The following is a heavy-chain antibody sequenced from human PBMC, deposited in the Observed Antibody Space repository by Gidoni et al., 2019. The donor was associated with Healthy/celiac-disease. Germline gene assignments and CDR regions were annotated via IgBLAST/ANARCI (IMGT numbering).Heavy chain of an antibody. CDR3: ASGASPTSYYGMDV. Sequence: QVQLQESGPGLVKPSETLSLTCTVSGGSISSYYWRWIRQPPGKGLEWIGYIYYSGSTNYNPSLKSRVTISVDTSKNQFSLKLSSVTAADTAVYYCASGASPTSYYGMDVWGQGTTVTVSS. D-gene: IGHD4-4*01. CDR2: IYYSGST. J-gene: IGHJ6*02. CDR1: GGSISSYY. V-gene: IGHV4-59*08.